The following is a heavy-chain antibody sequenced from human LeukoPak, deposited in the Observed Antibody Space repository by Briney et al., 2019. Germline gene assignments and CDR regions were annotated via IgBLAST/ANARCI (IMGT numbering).Heavy chain of an antibody. J-gene: IGHJ4*02. V-gene: IGHV5-51*01. Sequence: GESLKISCKGSGYSFTSYWIGWVRQMPGKGLEWMGIIYPGDSDTRYSPSFQGQVTISADKSISTAYLQWSSLKASDTAMYYCARSGPRAEFYDILTGYYPDWGQGTLVTVSS. CDR2: IYPGDSDT. CDR3: ARSGPRAEFYDILTGYYPD. CDR1: GYSFTSYW. D-gene: IGHD3-9*01.